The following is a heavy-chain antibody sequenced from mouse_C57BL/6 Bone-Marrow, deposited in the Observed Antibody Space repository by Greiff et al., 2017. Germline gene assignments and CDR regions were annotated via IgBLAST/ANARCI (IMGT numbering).Heavy chain of an antibody. D-gene: IGHD1-1*01. CDR2: IYPRSGNT. Sequence: VMLVESGAELARPGASVKLSCKASGYTFTSYGISWVKQRTGQGLEWIGEIYPRSGNTYYNEKFKGKATLTADKSSSTAYMELRSLTSEDSAVYFCARRRIYYYGSSPRAMDYWGQGTSVTVSS. J-gene: IGHJ4*01. V-gene: IGHV1-81*01. CDR1: GYTFTSYG. CDR3: ARRRIYYYGSSPRAMDY.